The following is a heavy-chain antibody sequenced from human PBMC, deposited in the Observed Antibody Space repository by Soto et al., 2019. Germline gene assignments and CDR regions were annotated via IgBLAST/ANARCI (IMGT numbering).Heavy chain of an antibody. V-gene: IGHV3-33*01. J-gene: IGHJ6*02. CDR3: ARASTFGYYYGMDV. CDR2: IWYDGSNK. Sequence: GGSLRLSCAASGFTFSSYGMHWVRQAPGKGLEWVAVIWYDGSNKYYADSVKGRFTISRDNSKNTLYLQMNSLRAEDTAVYYCARASTFGYYYGMDVWGQGTTVTVSS. D-gene: IGHD3-16*01. CDR1: GFTFSSYG.